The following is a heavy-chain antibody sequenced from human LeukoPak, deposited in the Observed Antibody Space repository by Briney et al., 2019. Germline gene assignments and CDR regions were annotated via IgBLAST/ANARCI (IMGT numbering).Heavy chain of an antibody. CDR3: ARGSGYYYNY. Sequence: GGSLRLSCAASGFIFSNSNMNWVRQAPGKGLEWVSYISSGSSNVYYADSVKGRFTISRDNPKNSLYLQMSSLSAEDTAVYYCARGSGYYYNYWGQGTLVTVPS. CDR2: ISSGSSNV. CDR1: GFIFSNSN. J-gene: IGHJ4*02. V-gene: IGHV3-48*04. D-gene: IGHD3-22*01.